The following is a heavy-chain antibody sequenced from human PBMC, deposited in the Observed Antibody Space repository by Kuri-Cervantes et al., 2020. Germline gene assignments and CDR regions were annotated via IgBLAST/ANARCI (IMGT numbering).Heavy chain of an antibody. Sequence: VKVSCKASGYTFTSYDINWVRQATGQGLEWMGWMNPNSGNTGYAQKFQGRVTMTRDTSISTAYMELSRLRSDDTAVYYCARDQQLHNWFDPWGQGTLVTVSS. CDR1: GYTFTSYD. J-gene: IGHJ5*02. CDR3: ARDQQLHNWFDP. CDR2: MNPNSGNT. V-gene: IGHV1-8*01. D-gene: IGHD6-13*01.